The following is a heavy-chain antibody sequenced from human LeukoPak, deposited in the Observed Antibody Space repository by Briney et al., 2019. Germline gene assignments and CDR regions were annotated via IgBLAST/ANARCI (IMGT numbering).Heavy chain of an antibody. CDR3: ARRGELSIAAAGLDY. V-gene: IGHV1-18*01. J-gene: IGHJ4*02. Sequence: AASVKVSCKASGYTFTSYGISWVRQAPGQGLEWMGWISAYNGNTNYAQKLQGRVTMTTDTSTSTAYMELRSLRSDDTAVYYCARRGELSIAAAGLDYWGQGTLVTVSS. CDR2: ISAYNGNT. D-gene: IGHD6-13*01. CDR1: GYTFTSYG.